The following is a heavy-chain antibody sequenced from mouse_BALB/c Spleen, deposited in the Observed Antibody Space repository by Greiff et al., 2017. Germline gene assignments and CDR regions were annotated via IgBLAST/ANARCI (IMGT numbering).Heavy chain of an antibody. Sequence: EVMLVESGGGLVQPGGSRKLSCAASGFTFSSFGMHWVRQAPEKGLEWVAYISSGSSTIYYADTVKGRFTISRDNPKNTLFLQMTSLRSEDTAMYYCARGIINTVVADAMDYWGQGTSVTVSS. CDR2: ISSGSSTI. CDR3: ARGIINTVVADAMDY. D-gene: IGHD1-1*01. J-gene: IGHJ4*01. CDR1: GFTFSSFG. V-gene: IGHV5-17*02.